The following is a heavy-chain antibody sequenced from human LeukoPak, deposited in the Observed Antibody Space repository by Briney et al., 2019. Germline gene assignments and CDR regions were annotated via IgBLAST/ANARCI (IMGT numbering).Heavy chain of an antibody. CDR3: ASGPDGSSWYGAPLNYYGMDV. D-gene: IGHD6-13*01. J-gene: IGHJ6*02. CDR2: ISSSGSTI. CDR1: GFTFSDYY. Sequence: GGSLRLSCAASGFTFSDYYMSWIRQAPGKGLEWVSYISSSGSTIYYADSVKGRFTISRDNAKNSLYLQMNSLRAEDTAVYYCASGPDGSSWYGAPLNYYGMDVWGQGTTVTVSS. V-gene: IGHV3-11*01.